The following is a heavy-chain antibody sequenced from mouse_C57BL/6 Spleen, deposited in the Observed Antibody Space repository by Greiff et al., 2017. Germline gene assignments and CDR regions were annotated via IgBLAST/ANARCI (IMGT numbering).Heavy chain of an antibody. Sequence: QVQLQQSGAELARPGASVKLSCKASGYTFTSYGISWVKQRTGQGLEWIGEIYPRSGYTYYNEKFKGKATLTADKSSSTAYMRLRSLTSEDAAVDYYGGRGCGSPTDYWGQGTTLTVSS. CDR1: GYTFTSYG. J-gene: IGHJ2*01. V-gene: IGHV1-81*01. CDR2: IYPRSGYT. CDR3: GGRGCGSPTDY. D-gene: IGHD1-1*01.